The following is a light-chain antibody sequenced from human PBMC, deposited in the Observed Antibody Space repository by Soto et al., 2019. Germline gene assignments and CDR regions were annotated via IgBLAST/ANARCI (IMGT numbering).Light chain of an antibody. V-gene: IGKV1-9*01. CDR2: AAS. Sequence: DIQLTQSPSFLSASIGDRVTVTCRASQDVSSYLAWYQQKPGKAPKLLIYAASTLQSGVPPRFSGSGSGTEFTLTISSLQPEDFATYYCQQLNTYPLTFGGGTKVEIK. CDR1: QDVSSY. CDR3: QQLNTYPLT. J-gene: IGKJ4*01.